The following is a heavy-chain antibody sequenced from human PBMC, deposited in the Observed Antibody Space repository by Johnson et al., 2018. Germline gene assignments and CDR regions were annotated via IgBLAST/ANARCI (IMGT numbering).Heavy chain of an antibody. J-gene: IGHJ5*02. V-gene: IGHV3-7*01. CDR2: IKKDESEM. Sequence: QLVESGGGLVQPGGSLRLSCTGSGFTFSSAWMTWVRQAPGKGLEWVANIKKDESEMHYVDSVKGRFTISRDNAKNKGYLQMNNLRVEDTAVYYCARGGAVDWFNPWGQGTLVTVSS. CDR3: ARGGAVDWFNP. D-gene: IGHD4-23*01. CDR1: GFTFSSAW.